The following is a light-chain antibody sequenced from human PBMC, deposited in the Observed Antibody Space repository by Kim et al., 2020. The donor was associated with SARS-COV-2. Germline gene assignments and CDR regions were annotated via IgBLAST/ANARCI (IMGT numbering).Light chain of an antibody. J-gene: IGLJ1*01. CDR2: YDS. Sequence: SYELTQPPSVSVAPGKTARIPCAGNNIGSKSVHWYQQKPGQAPVVVIYYDSDRPSGIPERFSGSNSGNTATLTSSRVEAGDEADFYCQVWDSSSDHYVFGTGTNGSVL. V-gene: IGLV3-21*04. CDR1: NIGSKS. CDR3: QVWDSSSDHYV.